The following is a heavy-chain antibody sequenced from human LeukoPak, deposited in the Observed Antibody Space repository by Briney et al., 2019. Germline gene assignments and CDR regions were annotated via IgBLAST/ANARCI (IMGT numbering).Heavy chain of an antibody. J-gene: IGHJ5*02. CDR3: ARDNSVGGSYLANWFDP. D-gene: IGHD1-26*01. CDR1: GGSISSTHYF. CDR2: IYYTGST. Sequence: SETLSLTCTVSGGSISSTHYFWGWIRQPPGKGLEWIGNIYYTGSTYYNPSLRSRVTLSVDTSNNQFSLRLNSVTAADTAVYYCARDNSVGGSYLANWFDPWGQGTLVTVSS. V-gene: IGHV4-39*07.